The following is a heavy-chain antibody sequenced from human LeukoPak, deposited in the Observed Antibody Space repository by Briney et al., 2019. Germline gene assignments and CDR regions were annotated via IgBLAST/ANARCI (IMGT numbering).Heavy chain of an antibody. CDR3: ARDLGEMATIPGEVCFDY. V-gene: IGHV3-21*01. CDR2: ISSSSSYI. CDR1: GFTFSSYS. D-gene: IGHD5-24*01. J-gene: IGHJ4*02. Sequence: PGGSLRLSCAASGFTFSSYSMNWVRQAPGKGLEWVSSISSSSSYIYYADSVKGRFTISRDNAKNSLYLQMNSLRAEDTAVYYCARDLGEMATIPGEVCFDYWGQGTLVTVSS.